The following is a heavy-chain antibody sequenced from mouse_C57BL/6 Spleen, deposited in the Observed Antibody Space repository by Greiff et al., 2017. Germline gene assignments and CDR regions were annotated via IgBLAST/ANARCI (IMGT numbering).Heavy chain of an antibody. CDR2: INPSNGGT. D-gene: IGHD3-2*02. J-gene: IGHJ3*01. Sequence: QVHVKQPGTELVKPGASVKLSCKASGYTFTSYWMHWVKQRPGQGLGWIGNINPSNGGTNYNEKFKRKATLTVNKSSSTAYMQLSSLTSEDSAVYYCAAGYRFAYWGQGPRVTVSA. CDR3: AAGYRFAY. V-gene: IGHV1-53*01. CDR1: GYTFTSYW.